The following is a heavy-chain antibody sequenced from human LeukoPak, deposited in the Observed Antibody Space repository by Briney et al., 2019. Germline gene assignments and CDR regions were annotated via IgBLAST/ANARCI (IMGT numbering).Heavy chain of an antibody. J-gene: IGHJ3*02. CDR2: IYYSGST. CDR3: ARVDSSGYYDAFDI. CDR1: GGSISGYY. V-gene: IGHV4-59*01. D-gene: IGHD3-22*01. Sequence: SETLSLTCTVSGGSISGYYWSWIRQPPGKGLEWIGYIYYSGSTNYNPSLKSRVTISVDTSKNQFSLKLSSVTAADTAVYYCARVDSSGYYDAFDIWGQGTMVTISS.